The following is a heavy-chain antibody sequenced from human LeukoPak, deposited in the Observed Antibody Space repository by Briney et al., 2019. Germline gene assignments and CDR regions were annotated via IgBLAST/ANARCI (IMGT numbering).Heavy chain of an antibody. CDR3: XXXXXXXXSCYEDGAYNWFDP. Sequence: SETLSLTCTVSGGSISSSSYYWGWIRQPPGKGLEWIGSIYYSGSTYYNPSLKSRVTISVDTSKNQFSLKLSSLTAADTAVYYXXXXXXXXXSCYEDGAYNWFDPWGQGTLVTVSS. V-gene: IGHV4-39*01. CDR1: GGSISSSSYY. D-gene: IGHD2-15*01. J-gene: IGHJ5*02. CDR2: IYYSGST.